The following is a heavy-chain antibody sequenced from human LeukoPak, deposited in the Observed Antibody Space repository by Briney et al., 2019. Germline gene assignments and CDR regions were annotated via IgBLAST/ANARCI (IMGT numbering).Heavy chain of an antibody. V-gene: IGHV3-48*02. J-gene: IGHJ3*02. CDR3: ARVLLERPGIDSFDM. CDR2: INSGSYTI. CDR1: GFRLGGYS. D-gene: IGHD1-1*01. Sequence: PGGSLRLSCGASGFRLGGYSMDWVRQAPGKGLEWVSHINSGSYTIYYADSVKGRFTISRDNAGNSLYLQMNSLRDEDTAVYYCARVLLERPGIDSFDMWGQGTMVTVSS.